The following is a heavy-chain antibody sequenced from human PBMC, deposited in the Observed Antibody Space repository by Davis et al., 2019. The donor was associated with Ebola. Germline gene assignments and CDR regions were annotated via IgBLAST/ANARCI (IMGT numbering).Heavy chain of an antibody. V-gene: IGHV1-2*02. CDR1: GYTFTGYY. J-gene: IGHJ4*02. CDR3: ARAIVVVPGAFDY. D-gene: IGHD2-2*01. CDR2: INPNSGDT. Sequence: ASVKVSCKASGYTFTGYYMHWVRQAPGQGLEWMGWINPNSGDTNYAQKFQGRATMTRDTSISTAYMELSRLRSDDTAVYYCARAIVVVPGAFDYWGQGTLVTVSS.